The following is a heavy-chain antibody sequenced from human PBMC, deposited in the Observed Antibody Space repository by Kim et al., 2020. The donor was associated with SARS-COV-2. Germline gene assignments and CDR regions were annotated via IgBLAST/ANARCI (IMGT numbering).Heavy chain of an antibody. Sequence: SETLSLTCTVSGGSISSYYWSWIRQPPGKGLEWIGYIYYSGSTNYNPSLKSRVTISVDTSKNQFSLKLSSVTAADTAVYYCARHPDYDFWSGSRTGGWFDPWGQGPLVTVSP. J-gene: IGHJ5*02. CDR3: ARHPDYDFWSGSRTGGWFDP. CDR1: GGSISSYY. D-gene: IGHD3-3*01. V-gene: IGHV4-59*08. CDR2: IYYSGST.